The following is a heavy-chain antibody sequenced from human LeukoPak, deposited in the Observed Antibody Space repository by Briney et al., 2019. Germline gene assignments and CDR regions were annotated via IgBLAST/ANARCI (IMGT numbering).Heavy chain of an antibody. J-gene: IGHJ4*02. D-gene: IGHD1-14*01. CDR2: IGGRGDNT. CDR3: AKRSGSPHNFDY. V-gene: IGHV3-23*01. CDR1: GFTFSSYA. Sequence: PGGSLRLSCAASGFTFSSYAMSWVRPAPRRGVEWVSGIGGRGDNTYSSDSVQGRFTISRDNSKNTLYLHMNSLRAEATALYYCAKRSGSPHNFDYWGRGTLVTVSS.